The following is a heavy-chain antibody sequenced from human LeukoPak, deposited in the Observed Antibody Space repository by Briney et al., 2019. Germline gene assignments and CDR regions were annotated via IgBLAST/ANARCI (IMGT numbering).Heavy chain of an antibody. D-gene: IGHD1-1*01. Sequence: GGSLRLSCAASGFTFSSYAMSWVRQAPGKGLEWVSSISSSSSYIYYADSVKGRFTISRDNAKNSLYLQMNSLRAEDTAVYYCARGIWGTGFDYWGQGTLVTVSS. CDR2: ISSSSSYI. CDR1: GFTFSSYA. CDR3: ARGIWGTGFDY. V-gene: IGHV3-21*01. J-gene: IGHJ4*02.